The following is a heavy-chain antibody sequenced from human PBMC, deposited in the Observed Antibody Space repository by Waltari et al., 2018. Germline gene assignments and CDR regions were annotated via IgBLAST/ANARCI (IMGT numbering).Heavy chain of an antibody. CDR3: VVTDALVAYDF. Sequence: QVQLVQSGAEVKKPGSSVKVSCKASGGNFNSYKLNWVRQAPGQGLEWMGGVVPIFSKTHYAQICQGRVTITADESASTVLMELTGLRSDDTALYFCVVTDALVAYDFWGQGTLVTVSS. CDR2: VVPIFSKT. V-gene: IGHV1-69*13. D-gene: IGHD2-21*02. CDR1: GGNFNSYK. J-gene: IGHJ4*02.